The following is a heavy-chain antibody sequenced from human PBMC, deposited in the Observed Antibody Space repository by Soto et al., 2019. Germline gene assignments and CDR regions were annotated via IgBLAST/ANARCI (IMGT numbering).Heavy chain of an antibody. CDR3: ARIEMASIK. V-gene: IGHV4-31*03. Sequence: LSLTCSVSGASIRSGGYYWSWLRQSPGKGLGWIGHIYYTGSTFYSPSLKSRLTISLDTSKNQFSLDLRSVTAADTAMYYCARIEMASIKWGRGTLVTVSS. J-gene: IGHJ4*02. CDR1: GASIRSGGYY. CDR2: IYYTGST.